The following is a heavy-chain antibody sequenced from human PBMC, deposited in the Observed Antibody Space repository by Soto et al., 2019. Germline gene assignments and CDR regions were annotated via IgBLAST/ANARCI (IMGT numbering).Heavy chain of an antibody. V-gene: IGHV4-30-4*01. CDR1: GASISSGDSF. J-gene: IGHJ5*02. Sequence: QVQLQESGPGLVKPSQTLSLTCTVSGASISSGDSFWSWIRQPPGKGLEWIAYIYSSGSTYYNPSLKRRVAISLDTSPNQFSLNLSSLTAADTAVYYCASLNLSFDPWGQGTLVTVSS. CDR2: IYSSGST. CDR3: ASLNLSFDP.